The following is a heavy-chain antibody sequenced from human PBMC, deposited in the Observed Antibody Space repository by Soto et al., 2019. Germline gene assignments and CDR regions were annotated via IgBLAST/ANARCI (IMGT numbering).Heavy chain of an antibody. CDR3: PRERPSQVLGGPDY. Sequence: QVQLVESGGGVVQPGRSLRLSCAASGFTFSSYGMHWVRQAPGKGLEWVAVIWYDGSNEYYVDSVKGRFTISRDNSKNPLYLQMNSVGAEATAVYYWPRERPSQVLGGPDYWGQGTLVTVSS. CDR2: IWYDGSNE. CDR1: GFTFSSYG. V-gene: IGHV3-33*01. D-gene: IGHD3-16*01. J-gene: IGHJ4*02.